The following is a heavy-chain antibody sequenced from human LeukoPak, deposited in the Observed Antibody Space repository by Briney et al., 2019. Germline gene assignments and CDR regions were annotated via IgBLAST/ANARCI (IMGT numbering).Heavy chain of an antibody. Sequence: SETLSLTCTVSGGSISSYYWSWIRQPPGKGLEWIGYIYYSGSTNYNPSLKSRVTISVDTSKNQFSLKLSSVTAADTAVYYCARDREGPYGMDVWGQGTTVTVS. CDR2: IYYSGST. D-gene: IGHD1-26*01. J-gene: IGHJ6*02. CDR1: GGSISSYY. V-gene: IGHV4-59*01. CDR3: ARDREGPYGMDV.